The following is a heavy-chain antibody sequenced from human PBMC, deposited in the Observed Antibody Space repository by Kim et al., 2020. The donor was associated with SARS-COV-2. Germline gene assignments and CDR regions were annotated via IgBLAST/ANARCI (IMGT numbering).Heavy chain of an antibody. CDR2: INPSGGST. J-gene: IGHJ3*02. V-gene: IGHV1-46*01. CDR1: AYTFTGNY. CDR3: ARFSPLDAFDI. Sequence: ASVKVSFKASAYTFTGNYIHWVRQAPGQGLEWMGIINPSGGSTFYAQKFQGRVTMTTDTSTSTDTSTTSVYMELRTLRSEDTAVYYCARFSPLDAFDIWGQGTMVTVSS.